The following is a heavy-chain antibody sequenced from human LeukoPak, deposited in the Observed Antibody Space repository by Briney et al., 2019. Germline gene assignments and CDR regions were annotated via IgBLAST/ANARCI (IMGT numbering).Heavy chain of an antibody. Sequence: PGGSLRLSCAASGFTFSDYAVTWVRQAPGKGLEWVASITGSGSATYYADSVKGRFTISRDNSKEMLYLQLNSLRADDTALYCCAKDVYGDYGGLDYWGQGTLVTVYS. J-gene: IGHJ4*02. CDR3: AKDVYGDYGGLDY. V-gene: IGHV3-23*01. CDR2: ITGSGSAT. CDR1: GFTFSDYA. D-gene: IGHD4-17*01.